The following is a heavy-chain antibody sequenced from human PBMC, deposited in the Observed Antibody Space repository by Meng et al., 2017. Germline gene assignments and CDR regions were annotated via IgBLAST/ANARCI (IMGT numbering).Heavy chain of an antibody. J-gene: IGHJ4*02. CDR3: LDEAPRSDY. CDR2: ISGDGSIT. D-gene: IGHD1-1*01. CDR1: GFTFNNYW. Sequence: EVQLGWSGGGLVQPGGSLRLSCAASGFTFNNYWMHWVRQVPGKGLVWVSRISGDGSITNYADSVKGRFTISRDNAKNTLYLQMNSLRPEDTAVYYCLDEAPRSDYWGQGSLVTVSS. V-gene: IGHV3-74*01.